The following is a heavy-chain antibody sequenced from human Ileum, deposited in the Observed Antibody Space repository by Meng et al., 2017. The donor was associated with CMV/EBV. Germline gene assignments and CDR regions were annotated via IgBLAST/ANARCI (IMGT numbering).Heavy chain of an antibody. CDR3: ARGFLEWLSMGWYFDL. CDR2: INPNSGGT. J-gene: IGHJ2*01. V-gene: IGHV1-2*02. CDR1: GYAFTGYY. Sequence: SGYAFTGYYMHWVRQAPGQGLEWMGWINPNSGGTNYAQKFQGRVTMTRDTSISTAYMELSRLRSDDTAAYYCARGFLEWLSMGWYFDLWGRGTLVTVSS. D-gene: IGHD3-3*01.